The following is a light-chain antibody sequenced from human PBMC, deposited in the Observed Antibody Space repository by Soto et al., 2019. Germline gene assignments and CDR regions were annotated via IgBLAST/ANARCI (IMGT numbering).Light chain of an antibody. J-gene: IGKJ1*01. Sequence: DIQMTQSPSTLSASIGDRVTITCRASQSIRDLLAWYQQKPGKAPNLLIYKASSLESGVPSRFSGSSSGTEFTLTISSLQPDDFASYYCQQYYSYPWTFGQGTKVEIK. CDR1: QSIRDL. CDR2: KAS. CDR3: QQYYSYPWT. V-gene: IGKV1-5*03.